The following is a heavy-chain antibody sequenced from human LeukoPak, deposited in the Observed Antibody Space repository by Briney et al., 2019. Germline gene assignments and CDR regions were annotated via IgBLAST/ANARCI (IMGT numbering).Heavy chain of an antibody. CDR1: GFTFSTYW. CDR2: IKQDGNEK. J-gene: IGHJ4*02. D-gene: IGHD3-3*01. Sequence: GGSLRLSCAASGFTFSTYWMSWVRQAPGKGLEWVANIKQDGNEKYYVDSVKGRFTISRDNAKSSLYLQMNSLRAEDTAVYYCARDLPFYDFWSGYSYYFDSWGQGTLVTVSS. CDR3: ARDLPFYDFWSGYSYYFDS. V-gene: IGHV3-7*01.